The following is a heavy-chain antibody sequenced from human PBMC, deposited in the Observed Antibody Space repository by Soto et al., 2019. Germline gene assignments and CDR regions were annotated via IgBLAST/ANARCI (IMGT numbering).Heavy chain of an antibody. V-gene: IGHV1-69*08. CDR3: ARERGSYTVGFDY. Sequence: QVQLVQSGAEVKKPGSSVKVSCNASGGTFSSYTISWVRQAPGQGLEWMGRIIPILGIANYAQKFQGRVTITADKSTSTAYMELSSLRSEDTAVYYCARERGSYTVGFDYWGQGTLVTVSS. D-gene: IGHD1-26*01. J-gene: IGHJ4*02. CDR1: GGTFSSYT. CDR2: IIPILGIA.